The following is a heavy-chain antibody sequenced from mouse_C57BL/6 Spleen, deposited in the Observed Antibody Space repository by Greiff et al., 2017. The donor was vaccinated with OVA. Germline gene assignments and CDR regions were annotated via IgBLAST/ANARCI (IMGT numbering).Heavy chain of an antibody. CDR2: ISDGGSYT. CDR1: GFTFSSYA. CDR3: AREYGSSYYDY. Sequence: EVKLVESGGGLVKPGGSLKLSCAASGFTFSSYAMSWVRQTPEKRLEWVATISDGGSYTYYPDNVKGRFTISRDNAKNNLYLQMSHLKSEDTAMYYCAREYGSSYYDYWGQGTTLTVSS. J-gene: IGHJ2*01. D-gene: IGHD1-1*01. V-gene: IGHV5-4*01.